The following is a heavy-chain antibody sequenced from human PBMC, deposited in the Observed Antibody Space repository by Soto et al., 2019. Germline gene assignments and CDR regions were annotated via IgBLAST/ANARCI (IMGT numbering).Heavy chain of an antibody. Sequence: GGSLGLSCAASGFIFSDHYMHWVRQAPGKGLEWVGRTGNKANIYTNEYAASVKGRFTISRDDSRNSLYLHMNSLKTEDTAVYYCTRTLPDYYYYMDVWGKGTTVTVSS. CDR1: GFIFSDHY. CDR2: TGNKANIYTN. J-gene: IGHJ6*03. V-gene: IGHV3-72*01. CDR3: TRTLPDYYYYMDV.